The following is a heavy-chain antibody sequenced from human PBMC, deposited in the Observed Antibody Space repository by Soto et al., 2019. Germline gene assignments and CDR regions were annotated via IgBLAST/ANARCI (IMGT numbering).Heavy chain of an antibody. D-gene: IGHD1-1*01. Sequence: QVQLVESGGDVVQPGRSLRLSCAASGFIFSSYGMHWVRQAPGKGLEWVAIMSYDGSRKYYADSVKGRFTISRDISKNTLFLQMDSLRPDDTAVYYCTRDTTDFDYWGQGTLVTVSS. CDR3: TRDTTDFDY. CDR1: GFIFSSYG. J-gene: IGHJ4*02. CDR2: MSYDGSRK. V-gene: IGHV3-30*03.